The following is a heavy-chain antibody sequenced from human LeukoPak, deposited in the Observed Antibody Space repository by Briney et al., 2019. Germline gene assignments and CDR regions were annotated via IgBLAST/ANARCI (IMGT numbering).Heavy chain of an antibody. J-gene: IGHJ6*02. CDR2: MSYGGQNE. Sequence: PGGSLRLSCAASGLTFSGYDMHWVRQAPGKGPEWVAVMSYGGQNERYADSVKGRFTVSRDNPKNTLYLQMNSLRAEDTAVYYCAKYGSIAARLDYGMDVWGQGTTVTVSS. V-gene: IGHV3-30*18. D-gene: IGHD6-6*01. CDR3: AKYGSIAARLDYGMDV. CDR1: GLTFSGYD.